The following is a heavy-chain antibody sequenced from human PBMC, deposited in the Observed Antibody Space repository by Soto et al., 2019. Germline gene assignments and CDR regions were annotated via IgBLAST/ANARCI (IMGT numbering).Heavy chain of an antibody. J-gene: IGHJ4*02. CDR2: IYYNGNI. Sequence: QVQLQESGPGLVKPLETLSLTCTVPGGSITSYYCSWVRQPPGKGIEWIGNIYYNGNINYNPSLKSRLTISLDTSKNQFSLRLSSVTDADTYVYDCANGRVDFGSEYWGQGTLVTVSS. V-gene: IGHV4-59*01. CDR3: ANGRVDFGSEY. D-gene: IGHD3-10*01. CDR1: GGSITSYY.